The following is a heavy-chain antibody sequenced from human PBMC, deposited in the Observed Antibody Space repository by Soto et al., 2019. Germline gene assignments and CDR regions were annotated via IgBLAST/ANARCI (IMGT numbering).Heavy chain of an antibody. V-gene: IGHV3-21*06. CDR1: GLSFRTHT. CDR3: VKGGEDITSPYGMDV. Sequence: GGSLRLSCVASGLSFRTHTLVWVRQAPGKGLEWVSYISTGGTYLEYAHSVKGRFTISRDDAADSVFLQMNSLKGDDTAVYYCVKGGEDITSPYGMDVWGQGTTVTVSS. CDR2: ISTGGTYL. J-gene: IGHJ6*02. D-gene: IGHD2-2*01.